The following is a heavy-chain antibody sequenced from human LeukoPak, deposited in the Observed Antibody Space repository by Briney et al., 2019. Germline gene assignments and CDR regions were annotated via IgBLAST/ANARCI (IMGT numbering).Heavy chain of an antibody. J-gene: IGHJ6*03. V-gene: IGHV1-46*01. CDR3: ATVSYYYYYMDV. CDR1: GYTFTSYY. CDR2: INPSGGST. Sequence: ASVKVSCKASGYTFTSYYMHWVRQAPGQGLEWMGIINPSGGSTSYAQKFQGRVTMTRDTSTGTVYMELSSLRSEDTAVYYCATVSYYYYYMDVWGKGTTVTVSS.